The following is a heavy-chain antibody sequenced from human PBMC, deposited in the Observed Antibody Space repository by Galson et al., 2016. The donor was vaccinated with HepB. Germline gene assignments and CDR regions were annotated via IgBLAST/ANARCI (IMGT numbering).Heavy chain of an antibody. V-gene: IGHV3-33*01. D-gene: IGHD5-24*01. J-gene: IGHJ4*02. CDR2: IWDDGNYK. Sequence: SLRLSCAASGFSFSSYGMHWVRQAPGKGLEWVALIWDDGNYKYYVDSVKGRFTISRDNSKNTLYLQMNSLRADDTAVYYCARQSVQMATIRRKGYYFDYWGQGTLVTVSS. CDR3: ARQSVQMATIRRKGYYFDY. CDR1: GFSFSSYG.